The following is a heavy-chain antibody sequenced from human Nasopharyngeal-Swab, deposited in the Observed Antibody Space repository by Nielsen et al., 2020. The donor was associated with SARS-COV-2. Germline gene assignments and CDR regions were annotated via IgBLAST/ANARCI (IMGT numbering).Heavy chain of an antibody. J-gene: IGHJ5*02. CDR1: GVSITSQY. CDR3: AKEGATGWFDP. CDR2: ISHNSGT. V-gene: IGHV4-59*11. Sequence: SETLSFTCTVSGVSITSQYWSWIRQPPGKGLEWIGYISHNSGTSYSPSLKSRVTMFMDTSKNQFSLRLRSVTAADTAVYYCAKEGATGWFDPWGQGTLVTVSS.